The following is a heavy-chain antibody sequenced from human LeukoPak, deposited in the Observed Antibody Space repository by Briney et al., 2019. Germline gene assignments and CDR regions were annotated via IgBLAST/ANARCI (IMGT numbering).Heavy chain of an antibody. V-gene: IGHV3-21*01. CDR2: ISSSSSYI. D-gene: IGHD6-19*01. CDR1: GFAFSSYS. Sequence: GGSLRLSCAASGFAFSSYSMNWVRQAPGKGLEWVSSISSSSSYIYYADSVKGRFTISRDNAKNSLYLQMNSLRAEDTAVYYCARDDEFIAVAGTGYYGTDVWGQGTTVTVSS. CDR3: ARDDEFIAVAGTGYYGTDV. J-gene: IGHJ6*02.